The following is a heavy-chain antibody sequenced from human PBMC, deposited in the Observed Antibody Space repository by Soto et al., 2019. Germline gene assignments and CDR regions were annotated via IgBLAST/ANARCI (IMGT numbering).Heavy chain of an antibody. V-gene: IGHV4-34*01. Sequence: SETLSLTCAVYGGSFGGYYWSWIRQPPGKGLEWIGEINHSGSTNYNPSLKSRVTISVDTSKNQFSLRLSSVTAADTAVYYCARLGAFYQSLDPGGPGTLVTVSS. CDR1: GGSFGGYY. CDR3: ARLGAFYQSLDP. D-gene: IGHD3-3*02. CDR2: INHSGST. J-gene: IGHJ5*02.